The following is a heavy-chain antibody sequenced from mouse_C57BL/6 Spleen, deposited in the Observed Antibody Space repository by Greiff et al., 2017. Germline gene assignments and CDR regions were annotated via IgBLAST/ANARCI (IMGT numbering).Heavy chain of an antibody. CDR1: GFTFRSYA. J-gene: IGHJ2*01. Sequence: DVKLVESGGGLVKPGGSLKLSCAASGFTFRSYAMSWVRQTPEKRLEWVATISDGGSYTYYPDNVKGRFTISRDNAKNNLYLQMSHLKSEDTAMYYCASRGITTVVGFDDWGKGTTLTVSS. D-gene: IGHD1-1*02. CDR3: ASRGITTVVGFDD. V-gene: IGHV5-4*03. CDR2: ISDGGSYT.